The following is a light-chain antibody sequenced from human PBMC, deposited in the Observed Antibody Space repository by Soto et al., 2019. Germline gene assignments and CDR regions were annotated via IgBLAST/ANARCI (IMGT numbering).Light chain of an antibody. V-gene: IGLV1-40*01. CDR2: GNS. CDR1: SSNIGAGYD. CDR3: QAYDSRLSGHVV. Sequence: QSVLTQPPSVSGAPGQRVTISCTGSSSNIGAGYDVHWYQQLPGTAPKLLISGNSNRPSGVPDRFAGSKSGTSASLAITGLQAEDEADYYCQAYDSRLSGHVVFGGGTQLTVL. J-gene: IGLJ2*01.